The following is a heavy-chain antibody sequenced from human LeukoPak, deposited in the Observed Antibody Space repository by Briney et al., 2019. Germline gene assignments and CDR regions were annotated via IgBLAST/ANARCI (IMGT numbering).Heavy chain of an antibody. CDR1: GYTFTSYA. J-gene: IGHJ4*02. CDR3: ARQGYGGNSQGAADY. CDR2: IIPIFGTA. Sequence: ASVKVSCKASGYTFTSYAMNWVRQAPGQGLEWMGGIIPIFGTANYAQKFQGRVTITADESTSTAYMELRSLRSDDTAVYYCARQGYGGNSQGAADYWGQGTLVTVSS. V-gene: IGHV1-69*13. D-gene: IGHD4-23*01.